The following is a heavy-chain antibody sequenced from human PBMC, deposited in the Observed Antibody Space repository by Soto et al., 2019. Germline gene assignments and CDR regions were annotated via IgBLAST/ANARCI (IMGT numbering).Heavy chain of an antibody. CDR2: INHSGTT. CDR3: ARGRTLITGTSLDY. D-gene: IGHD1-20*01. Sequence: QVQLQQWGAGLLKPSETLSLTCAVYGGSFSGYYWTWIRQPPGKGLEWIGEINHSGTTNYKPSLRSRVNISVDTSKNQLSLKVNSVTAADTAVYYCARGRTLITGTSLDYWGQGTLVTVSS. V-gene: IGHV4-34*01. J-gene: IGHJ4*02. CDR1: GGSFSGYY.